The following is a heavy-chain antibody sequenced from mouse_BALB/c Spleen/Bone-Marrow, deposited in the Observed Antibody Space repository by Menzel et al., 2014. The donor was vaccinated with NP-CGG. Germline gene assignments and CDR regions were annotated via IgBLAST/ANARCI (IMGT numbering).Heavy chain of an antibody. CDR3: ARESYGNWFAY. CDR2: INPSSGYT. CDR1: GYTFTSYT. V-gene: IGHV1-4*01. J-gene: IGHJ3*01. D-gene: IGHD2-1*01. Sequence: QVQLQQPGAELARPGAPVKMSCKASGYTFTSYTMHWVKQRPGQGLEWIGYINPSSGYTNYNQKFKDKATLTADKSSSTAYMQLSSLTSEDSAVYYCARESYGNWFAYWGQGTLVTVSA.